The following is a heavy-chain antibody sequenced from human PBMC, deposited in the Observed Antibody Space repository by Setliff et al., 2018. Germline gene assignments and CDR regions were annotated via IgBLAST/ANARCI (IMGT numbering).Heavy chain of an antibody. J-gene: IGHJ5*02. Sequence: ASVKVSCKASGYTFKTYGFTWVRQAPGQGLEWMGWINPYSDDTHYAQNFQGRITITMDTSISTVYMELSSLRSDDTAVYYCARSNYDFWSGYPNWFDPWGQGSLVTVSS. CDR2: INPYSDDT. CDR3: ARSNYDFWSGYPNWFDP. CDR1: GYTFKTYG. D-gene: IGHD3-3*01. V-gene: IGHV1-2*02.